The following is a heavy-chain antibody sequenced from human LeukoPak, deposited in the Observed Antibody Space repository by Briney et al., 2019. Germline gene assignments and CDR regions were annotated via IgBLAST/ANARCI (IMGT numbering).Heavy chain of an antibody. D-gene: IGHD5-12*01. CDR3: TTCGYDRCGAFDI. CDR2: IKSKTDGGTT. J-gene: IGHJ3*02. V-gene: IGHV3-15*01. Sequence: PGGSLRLSCAVSEFPFTRAWMTWVRQAPGKGLEWVGRIKSKTDGGTTDYAAPVKGRFSISRDDSKNTLYLQMNSLETEDTAMYYCTTCGYDRCGAFDIWGQGTVATVSS. CDR1: EFPFTRAW.